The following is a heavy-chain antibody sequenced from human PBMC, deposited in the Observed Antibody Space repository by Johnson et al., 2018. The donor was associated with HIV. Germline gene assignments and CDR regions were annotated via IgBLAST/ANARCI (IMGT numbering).Heavy chain of an antibody. CDR3: ATVHSSSDAFDI. CDR2: ISWNSGSI. D-gene: IGHD6-6*01. CDR1: GFTFDDYA. Sequence: VQLVESGGGLVQPGRSLRLSCAASGFTFDDYAMHWVRQAPGKGLEWVSGISWNSGSIGYADSVKGRFTISRDNAKNSLYLQMNSLRAEDTALYYCATVHSSSDAFDIWGQGTMVTVSS. V-gene: IGHV3-9*01. J-gene: IGHJ3*02.